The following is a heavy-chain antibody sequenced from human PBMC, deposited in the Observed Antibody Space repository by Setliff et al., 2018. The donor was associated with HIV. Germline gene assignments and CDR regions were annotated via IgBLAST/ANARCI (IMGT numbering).Heavy chain of an antibody. CDR2: ISDRSSNV. J-gene: IGHJ4*02. CDR3: ERGGGY. CDR1: GFTFSSYS. Sequence: PGGSLRLSCAASGFTFSSYSMNWVRQAPGKGLEWVSSISDRSSNVHYTDSVKGRFTVSGDNTKNSLYLQMNSLRAEDTAVYYCERGGGYWGQGTMVTVSS. D-gene: IGHD2-15*01. V-gene: IGHV3-21*01.